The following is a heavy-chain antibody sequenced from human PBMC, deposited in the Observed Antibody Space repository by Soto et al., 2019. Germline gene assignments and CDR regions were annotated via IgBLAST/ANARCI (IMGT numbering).Heavy chain of an antibody. V-gene: IGHV4-34*02. Sequence: QVQLQQWGAGLLRPSETLSLTCAFYGGSFDDFYWSWVRQSPGKGLEWVGEISHDGGTNYSPSLARRVSISVDTSKNQFSLHLRSVTAADTGLYYCARGQLVWSGDLTPYHRDMDVWGQGTTVTVSS. J-gene: IGHJ6*02. D-gene: IGHD3-10*01. CDR3: ARGQLVWSGDLTPYHRDMDV. CDR1: GGSFDDFY. CDR2: ISHDGGT.